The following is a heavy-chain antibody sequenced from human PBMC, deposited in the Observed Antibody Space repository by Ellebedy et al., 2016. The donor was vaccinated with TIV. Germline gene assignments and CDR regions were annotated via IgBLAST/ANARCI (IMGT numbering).Heavy chain of an antibody. Sequence: SLKISCAASEFTFSTYHMHWVRQAPGKGLEWVAVIWYDGTAKFYAESVKGRFTISRDSSQNTLYLQMDSLRAEDTAVYYCASSPSQGYWGQGTLVTVSS. CDR2: IWYDGTAK. J-gene: IGHJ4*02. CDR3: ASSPSQGY. V-gene: IGHV3-33*01. CDR1: EFTFSTYH.